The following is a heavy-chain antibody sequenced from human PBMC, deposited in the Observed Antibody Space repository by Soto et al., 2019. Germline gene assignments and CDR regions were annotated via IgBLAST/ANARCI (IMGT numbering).Heavy chain of an antibody. D-gene: IGHD3-10*01. CDR3: AKVGVREDIKKMDY. Sequence: SGGWRWIKKPPGKGLEWIGEIYHSGSTNYNPSLKSRVTISVDKSKNQFSLKLSSVTAADTVVYYCAKVGVREDIKKMDYWGHGTLVPVSS. CDR2: IYHSGST. J-gene: IGHJ4*01. CDR1: SGG. V-gene: IGHV4-4*02.